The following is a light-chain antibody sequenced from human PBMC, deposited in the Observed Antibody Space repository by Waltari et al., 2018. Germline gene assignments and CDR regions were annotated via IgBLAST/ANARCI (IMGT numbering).Light chain of an antibody. Sequence: QSALSQPASVSGSPGQSLTITCTGASTDLASYNLVAWYQQHPNRAPKLSIYEATQRPSGISHLFSGAKSGATASLRISGLQADDEAYYYCCSYTGSSTSYGCGGGTKVTVL. CDR3: CSYTGSSTSYG. CDR2: EAT. J-gene: IGLJ1*01. CDR1: STDLASYNL. V-gene: IGLV2-23*01.